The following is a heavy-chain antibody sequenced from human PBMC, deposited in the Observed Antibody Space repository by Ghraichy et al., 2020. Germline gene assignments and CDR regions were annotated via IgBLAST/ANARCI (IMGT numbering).Heavy chain of an antibody. CDR1: DDSISSYY. CDR3: ARDSVRYSSGWEGFDP. V-gene: IGHV4-4*07. D-gene: IGHD6-19*01. J-gene: IGHJ5*02. Sequence: SETLSLTCTVSDDSISSYYWSWIRQPAGKGLEWIGRIYTSGSTNYNPSLKSRVTMSVDTSKNQFSLKLSSVTAADTAVYYCARDSVRYSSGWEGFDPWGQGTLVTVSS. CDR2: IYTSGST.